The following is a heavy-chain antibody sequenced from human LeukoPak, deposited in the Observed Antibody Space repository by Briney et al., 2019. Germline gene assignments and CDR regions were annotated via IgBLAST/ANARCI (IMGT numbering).Heavy chain of an antibody. V-gene: IGHV1-18*01. J-gene: IGHJ4*02. Sequence: GASAKVSCKASGYTFTSHGISWVRQAPGQGLEWMGWISGYNGNTNYAQKFQGRVTMTTDTSTSTAYMELRSLRSDDTAVYYCAREAYCGGDCYRHFDYWGQGTLVTVSS. CDR1: GYTFTSHG. CDR2: ISGYNGNT. D-gene: IGHD2-21*02. CDR3: AREAYCGGDCYRHFDY.